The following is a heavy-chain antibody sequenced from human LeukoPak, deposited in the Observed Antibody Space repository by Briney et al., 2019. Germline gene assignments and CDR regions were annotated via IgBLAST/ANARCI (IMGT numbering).Heavy chain of an antibody. CDR2: INPIFNIL. D-gene: IGHD3-10*01. CDR3: AAGRRLGELFFDY. V-gene: IGHV1-69*13. Sequence: GASVKVSCKASEGTFGGYSIVWVRQAPGQGLDWVGGINPIFNILYYAQNFHGRVTITADESTNTAYLELDSLKHDDTAVYYCAAGRRLGELFFDYWGQGTLVTVSS. J-gene: IGHJ4*02. CDR1: EGTFGGYS.